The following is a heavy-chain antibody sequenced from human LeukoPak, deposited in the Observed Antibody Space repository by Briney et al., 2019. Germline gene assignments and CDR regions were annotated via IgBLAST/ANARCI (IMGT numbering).Heavy chain of an antibody. V-gene: IGHV3-48*02. Sequence: GGSLRLSCAASGFTFSSYSMNWVRQAPGKGLEWVSYISSSSSTIYYADPVKGRFTISRDNAKNSLYLQMNSLRDEDTAVYYCARVSGSGSYYRPVDYWGQGTLVTVSS. CDR1: GFTFSSYS. CDR2: ISSSSSTI. D-gene: IGHD3-10*01. J-gene: IGHJ4*02. CDR3: ARVSGSGSYYRPVDY.